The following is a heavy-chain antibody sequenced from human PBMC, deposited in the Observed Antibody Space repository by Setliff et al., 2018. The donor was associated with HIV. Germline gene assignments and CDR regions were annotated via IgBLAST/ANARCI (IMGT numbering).Heavy chain of an antibody. D-gene: IGHD3-22*01. J-gene: IGHJ6*03. V-gene: IGHV4-39*02. CDR1: GGSISSSSYY. Sequence: PSETLSLTCTVSGGSISSSSYYWGWIRQPPGKGLEWIGTISYTGSTYYDPSLKSRVTISLDTSKNQFFLKLSSVTAADTAVYYCARETYYYDNPQYYYYYMDVWGKGTTVTVSS. CDR3: ARETYYYDNPQYYYYYMDV. CDR2: ISYTGST.